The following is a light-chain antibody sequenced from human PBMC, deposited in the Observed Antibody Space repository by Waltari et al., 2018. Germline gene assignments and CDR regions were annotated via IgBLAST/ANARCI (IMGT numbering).Light chain of an antibody. CDR1: QSVSRN. CDR3: HQYNNWPPWT. CDR2: DAS. J-gene: IGKJ1*01. Sequence: ETVMTQSPATLFVSPGERATLSCRASQSVSRNLAWYQQKPGQAHRLLIYDASTRATGTPARFSGSVSWTEFTLTISSLQSEDFAIYHCHQYNNWPPWTFGQGTKVEIK. V-gene: IGKV3-15*01.